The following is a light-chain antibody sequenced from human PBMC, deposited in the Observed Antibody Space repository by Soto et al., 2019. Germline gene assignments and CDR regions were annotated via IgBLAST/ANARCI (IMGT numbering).Light chain of an antibody. J-gene: IGLJ2*01. Sequence: QSALTQPASVSGSPGQSITISCTGTSSDVGGYNHVSWYQQYPGKAPKLMIFDVTNRPSDISARFSGSKSGNSASLTISGLQAEDEADYYCSSYTNNHTLLFGGGTKVTVL. CDR1: SSDVGGYNH. V-gene: IGLV2-14*03. CDR2: DVT. CDR3: SSYTNNHTLL.